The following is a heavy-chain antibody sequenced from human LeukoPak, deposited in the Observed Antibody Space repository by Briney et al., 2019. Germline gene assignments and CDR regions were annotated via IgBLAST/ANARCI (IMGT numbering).Heavy chain of an antibody. CDR3: ARRSLKKTTFDY. J-gene: IGHJ4*02. V-gene: IGHV1-8*01. CDR2: MNPNSGNT. CDR1: GYTFTSYD. D-gene: IGHD1-1*01. Sequence: ASVKVSCKASGYTFTSYDINWVRQATGQGLEWMGWMNPNSGNTGYAQKFQGRVTMTRNTSMSTAYMELSSLRSEDTAVYYCARRSLKKTTFDYWGQGTLVTVSS.